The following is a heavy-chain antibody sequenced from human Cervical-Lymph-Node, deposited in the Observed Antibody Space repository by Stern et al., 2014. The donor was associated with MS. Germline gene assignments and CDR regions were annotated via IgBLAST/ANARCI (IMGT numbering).Heavy chain of an antibody. Sequence: QVQLVQSGAEVKKPGASVTVSCRTSGYTFIDYYIHWVRQAPGQGLEGMGIINLSDGATTYGQKFQGRVAMTRDTSTNTACMQLGSLTSEDTAVFFCAREGADNDAFDVWGQGTMVTVSS. CDR1: GYTFIDYY. CDR3: AREGADNDAFDV. V-gene: IGHV1-46*03. J-gene: IGHJ3*01. CDR2: INLSDGAT. D-gene: IGHD1-26*01.